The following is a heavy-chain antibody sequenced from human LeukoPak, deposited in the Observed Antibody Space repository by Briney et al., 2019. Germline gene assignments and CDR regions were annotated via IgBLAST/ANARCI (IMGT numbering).Heavy chain of an antibody. D-gene: IGHD2-15*01. CDR1: GDRVSSDTAA. V-gene: IGHV6-1*01. J-gene: IGHJ3*02. CDR3: ARALRYCSANSCYSTFDI. CDR2: TFYRSKWYN. Sequence: SQTLSLTCAISGDRVSSDTAAWNWIRQSPSRGLEWLGRTFYRSKWYNDYAVSVKSRITINPDTSKNQFSLHLNSVTPEDTAVYYCARALRYCSANSCYSTFDIWGQGTLVTVSS.